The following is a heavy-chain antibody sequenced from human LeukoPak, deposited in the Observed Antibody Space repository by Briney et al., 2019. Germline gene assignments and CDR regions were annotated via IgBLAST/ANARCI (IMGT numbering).Heavy chain of an antibody. V-gene: IGHV3-74*01. Sequence: GGSLRLSCAASGFTFSSYWMHWVRQAPGKGLVWVSRISSDESARSYADSVKGRFTISRDNAKNTLYLQMNGLRAEDTAMYYCARALVVTGTGGFDPWGQGTLVTVSS. J-gene: IGHJ5*02. D-gene: IGHD6-19*01. CDR2: ISSDESAR. CDR3: ARALVVTGTGGFDP. CDR1: GFTFSSYW.